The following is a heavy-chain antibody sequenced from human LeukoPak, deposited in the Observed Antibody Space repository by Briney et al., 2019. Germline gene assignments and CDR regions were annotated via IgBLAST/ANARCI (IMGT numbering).Heavy chain of an antibody. CDR2: ISYDGSDK. CDR3: ARWGVRAYYYGMDV. CDR1: GFTFSTYD. J-gene: IGHJ6*02. V-gene: IGHV3-30*03. D-gene: IGHD3-16*01. Sequence: GGSLRLSCAASGFTFSTYDMHWVRQAPGKGLEWVAIISYDGSDKYYADSVKGRFTISRENSKNTLYLQMNSLRAEDTAVYYCARWGVRAYYYGMDVWGQGVMVTVSS.